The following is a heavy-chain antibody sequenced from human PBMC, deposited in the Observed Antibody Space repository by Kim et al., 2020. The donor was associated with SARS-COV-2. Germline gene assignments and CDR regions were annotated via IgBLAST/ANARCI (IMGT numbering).Heavy chain of an antibody. V-gene: IGHV4-34*01. CDR3: AREEGLGELSPSRAFDI. J-gene: IGHJ3*02. Sequence: SETLSLTCAVYGGSFSGYYWSWIRQPPGKGLEWIGEINHSGSTNYNPSLKSRVTISVDTSKNQFSLKLSSVTAADTAVYYCAREEGLGELSPSRAFDIWGQGTMVTVSS. CDR1: GGSFSGYY. CDR2: INHSGST. D-gene: IGHD3-16*02.